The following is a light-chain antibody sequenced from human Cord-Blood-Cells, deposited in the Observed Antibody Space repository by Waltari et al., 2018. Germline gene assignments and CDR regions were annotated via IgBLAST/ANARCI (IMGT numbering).Light chain of an antibody. CDR1: QSLVYRDGNTY. J-gene: IGKJ2*01. CDR3: MQSTHCLYT. CDR2: KVS. V-gene: IGKV2-30*01. Sequence: DVVMTQSPLSLPVTLGQPASISCRSSQSLVYRDGNTYLNWFQQRQGQSPRRLMYKVSNRDYGVPDRFSCSGSGNDFTLKISRVEADEVWVYYGMQSTHCLYTFDQGTKLEIK.